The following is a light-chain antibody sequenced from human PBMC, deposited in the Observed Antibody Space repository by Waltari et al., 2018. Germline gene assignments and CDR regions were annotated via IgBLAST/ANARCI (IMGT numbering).Light chain of an antibody. Sequence: DIQTTQSPSSLSASVGDTVPITCRTSQSVGSYLNWYQQRPGQAPTLLTYAASVLMSGVPSRFRASGSGTHFTLTINSLQPEDFVTYFCQESYSIPPWTFGQGTKVEI. CDR2: AAS. J-gene: IGKJ1*01. CDR3: QESYSIPPWT. CDR1: QSVGSY. V-gene: IGKV1-39*01.